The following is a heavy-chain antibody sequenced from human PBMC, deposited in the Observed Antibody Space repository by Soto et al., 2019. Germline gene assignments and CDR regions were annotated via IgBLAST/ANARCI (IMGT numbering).Heavy chain of an antibody. Sequence: GGSLRLSCAASGFIFSTYAMYWIRQAPGKGLEYVSAISSNGHSTYYADSVKGRLTISRDNSKNTLYLQMSSLRPEDTAVYYCVVNNYETSGAVGYWGQETLVTVSS. CDR3: VVNNYETSGAVGY. CDR2: ISSNGHST. J-gene: IGHJ4*02. CDR1: GFIFSTYA. V-gene: IGHV3-64D*06. D-gene: IGHD3-22*01.